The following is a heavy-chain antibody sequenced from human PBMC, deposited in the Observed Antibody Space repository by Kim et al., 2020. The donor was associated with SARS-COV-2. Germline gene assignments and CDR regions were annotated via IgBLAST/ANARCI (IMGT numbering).Heavy chain of an antibody. J-gene: IGHJ4*02. CDR1: GFTFDDYA. CDR3: AKDETRYSSSWVDY. D-gene: IGHD6-13*01. CDR2: ISGDGGST. Sequence: GGSLRLSCAASGFTFDDYAMHWVRQAPGKGLEWVSLISGDGGSTYYADSVKGRFTISRDNSKNSLYLQMNSLRTEDTALYYCAKDETRYSSSWVDYWGQGTLVTVSS. V-gene: IGHV3-43*02.